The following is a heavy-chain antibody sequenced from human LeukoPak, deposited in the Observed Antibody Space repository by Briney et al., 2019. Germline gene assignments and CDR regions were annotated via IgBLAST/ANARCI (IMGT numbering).Heavy chain of an antibody. J-gene: IGHJ6*03. CDR3: AREYDDGSGSYPHYHYMDV. Sequence: KPSETLSLTCTVSGGSISSGGYYWSWIRQHPGKGLEWIGYIYYSGSTYYNPSLKSRVTISVDTSKNQFSLKLSSVTAADTAVYYCAREYDDGSGSYPHYHYMDVWGKGTTVTVS. D-gene: IGHD3-10*01. CDR2: IYYSGST. V-gene: IGHV4-31*03. CDR1: GGSISSGGYY.